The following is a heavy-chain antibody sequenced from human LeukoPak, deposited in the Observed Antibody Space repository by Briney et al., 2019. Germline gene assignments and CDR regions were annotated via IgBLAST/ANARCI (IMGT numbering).Heavy chain of an antibody. CDR1: GGSFSGYY. V-gene: IGHV4-34*01. D-gene: IGHD2-15*01. Sequence: SETLSLTCAVYGGSFSGYYWSWIRQSPGKGLEWIGETYHSGSTNYNSSLKSRVTISLHTSKNHFSLKLSSVTAADTAVYYCARGRRIVVVLGATRTHRDYYMDVWGKGTTVTVSS. J-gene: IGHJ6*03. CDR3: ARGRRIVVVLGATRTHRDYYMDV. CDR2: TYHSGST.